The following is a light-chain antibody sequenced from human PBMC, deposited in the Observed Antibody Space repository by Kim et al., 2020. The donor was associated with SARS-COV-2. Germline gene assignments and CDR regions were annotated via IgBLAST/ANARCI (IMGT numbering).Light chain of an antibody. Sequence: DIQLTQSPSTLSASVGDRVTITCRAGQSSSSWLDWYQQKPGKAPKLLMYKTSTLETGVPSRFSGSESGTEFTLTISSLQPDDFATYYCQQYDSYFQTFGQGTKVDIK. J-gene: IGKJ1*01. CDR2: KTS. CDR1: QSSSSW. V-gene: IGKV1-5*03. CDR3: QQYDSYFQT.